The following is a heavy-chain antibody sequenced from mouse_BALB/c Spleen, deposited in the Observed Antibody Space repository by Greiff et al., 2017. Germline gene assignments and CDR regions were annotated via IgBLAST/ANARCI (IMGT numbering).Heavy chain of an antibody. CDR3: ARHYGNLFAY. Sequence: QVHVKQSGPELVKPGASVKMSCKASGYTFTDYVISWVKQRTGQGLEWIGEIYPGSGSTYYNEKFKGKATLTADKSSNTAYMQLSSLTSEDSAVYFCARHYGNLFAYWGQGTLVTVSA. V-gene: IGHV1-77*01. J-gene: IGHJ3*01. CDR2: IYPGSGST. D-gene: IGHD2-1*01. CDR1: GYTFTDYV.